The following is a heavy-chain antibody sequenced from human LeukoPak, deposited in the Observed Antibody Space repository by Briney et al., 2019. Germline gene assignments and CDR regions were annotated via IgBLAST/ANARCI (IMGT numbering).Heavy chain of an antibody. CDR1: GYTFTGYY. CDR2: INPNSGGT. J-gene: IGHJ5*02. D-gene: IGHD4-17*01. CDR3: ARHMTTANNWFDP. Sequence: VASVKVSCKASGYTFTGYYMHWVRQAPGQGLAWMGWINPNSGGTNYEQKFQGGVIMTRDTSISTAYMELSRLRFDDTAVYYCARHMTTANNWFDPWGQGTLVTVSS. V-gene: IGHV1-2*02.